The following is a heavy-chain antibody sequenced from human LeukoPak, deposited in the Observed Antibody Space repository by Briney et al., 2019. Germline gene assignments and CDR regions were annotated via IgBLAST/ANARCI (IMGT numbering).Heavy chain of an antibody. J-gene: IGHJ6*03. CDR3: ARDPYSGSYGNEYYYYMDV. V-gene: IGHV3-30*02. CDR2: IRYDGSNK. D-gene: IGHD1-26*01. Sequence: PGGSLRLSCAASGFTFSTYGMHWVRQAPGEGLEWVAFIRYDGSNKYYADSVKGRFTISRDNSKNSLYLQMDSLGPEDTAVYYCARDPYSGSYGNEYYYYMDVWGKGTTVTISS. CDR1: GFTFSTYG.